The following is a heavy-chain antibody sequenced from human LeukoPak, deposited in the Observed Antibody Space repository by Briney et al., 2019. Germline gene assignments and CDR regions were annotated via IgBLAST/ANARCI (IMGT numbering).Heavy chain of an antibody. D-gene: IGHD3-10*01. Sequence: GESLRLSCAASGFTFSNYAMTWVRQAPGRGLEWVSVITASDGTSYADSVKGRFTISRDNYKNTLYLQMNSLRAEDTAVYYCARGASGPDCWGQGTLVTVSS. CDR1: GFTFSNYA. CDR2: ITASDGT. J-gene: IGHJ4*02. V-gene: IGHV3-23*01. CDR3: ARGASGPDC.